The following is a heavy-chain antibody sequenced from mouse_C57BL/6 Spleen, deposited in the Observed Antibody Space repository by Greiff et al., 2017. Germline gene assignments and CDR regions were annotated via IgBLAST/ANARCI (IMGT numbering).Heavy chain of an antibody. D-gene: IGHD1-1*01. Sequence: QVQLQQPGAELVKPGASVKMSCKASGYTFTSYWITWVKQRPGQGLEWIGDLYPGSGSTNYNEKFKSKATLTVDTSSSTAYMQLSSLTSEDSAVYYCARDGSSPAWFAYWGQGTLVTVSA. CDR3: ARDGSSPAWFAY. V-gene: IGHV1-55*01. J-gene: IGHJ3*01. CDR1: GYTFTSYW. CDR2: LYPGSGST.